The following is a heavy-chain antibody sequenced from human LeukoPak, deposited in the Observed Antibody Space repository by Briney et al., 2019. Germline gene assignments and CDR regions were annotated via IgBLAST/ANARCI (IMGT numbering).Heavy chain of an antibody. D-gene: IGHD4-23*01. CDR2: IIPIFGTA. J-gene: IGHJ4*02. CDR1: GYTFTSYG. V-gene: IGHV1-69*13. Sequence: SVKVSCKASGYTFTSYGISWVRQAPGQGLEWMGGIIPIFGTANYAQKFQGRVTITADESTSTAYMELSSLRSEDTAVYYCARARVYGGIPRNPKTLHPDYWGQGTLVTVSS. CDR3: ARARVYGGIPRNPKTLHPDY.